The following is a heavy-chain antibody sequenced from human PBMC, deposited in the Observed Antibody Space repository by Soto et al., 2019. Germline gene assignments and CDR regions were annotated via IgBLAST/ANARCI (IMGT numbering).Heavy chain of an antibody. J-gene: IGHJ4*02. CDR2: LTGSSSNI. CDR3: SNGRGTYRLLTHVD. D-gene: IGHD3-16*02. V-gene: IGHV3-23*01. Sequence: PVGSLRLSCAASGFSFRNYAMSWFRQAPGQGLEWISTLTGSSSNIYYADSVKGRFAISRDNSRNTLYLQMTSLTAEDTAVYYWSNGRGTYRLLTHVDWGQGTLVSLSS. CDR1: GFSFRNYA.